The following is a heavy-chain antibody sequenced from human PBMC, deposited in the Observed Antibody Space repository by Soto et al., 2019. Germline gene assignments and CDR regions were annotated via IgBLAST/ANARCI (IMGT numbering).Heavy chain of an antibody. CDR2: IYYSGST. D-gene: IGHD2-15*01. Sequence: QVQLQESGPGLVKPSETLSLTCTVSGGSVSGYYWSWIRQPPGKGLEWIGYIYYSGSTNYNPSLKGRITMSIDTSKNQFYLRLSSVTAADTAIYCCAKYRRTDAEGYTFDYWGQGALVTVSS. CDR1: GGSVSGYY. J-gene: IGHJ4*02. V-gene: IGHV4-59*02. CDR3: AKYRRTDAEGYTFDY.